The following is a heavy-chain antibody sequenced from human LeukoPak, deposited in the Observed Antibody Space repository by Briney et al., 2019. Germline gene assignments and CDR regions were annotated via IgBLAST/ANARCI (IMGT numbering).Heavy chain of an antibody. CDR1: GFTVSSNH. CDR2: IYSGGST. J-gene: IGHJ3*02. V-gene: IGHV3-53*01. Sequence: GGSLRLSCAASGFTVSSNHMSWVRQAPGKGLEWVSVIYSGGSTYYADSVKGRFTISRDNSRNTLYLQMNSLRAEDTAVYYCASSNYDILTGYEEDAFDIWGQGTMVTVSS. D-gene: IGHD3-9*01. CDR3: ASSNYDILTGYEEDAFDI.